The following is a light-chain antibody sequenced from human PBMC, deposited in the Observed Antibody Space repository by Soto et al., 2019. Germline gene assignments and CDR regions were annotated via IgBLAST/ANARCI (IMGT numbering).Light chain of an antibody. CDR3: QQSYSTPPW. V-gene: IGKV1-39*01. J-gene: IGKJ1*01. CDR2: AAS. CDR1: QSISSY. Sequence: IQMTQSPSSLSASVGDRVTITCRASQSISSYLNWYQQKPGKAPKLLIYAASSLQSGVPSRFSGSGSGTDFTLTISSLQPEDFATYYCQQSYSTPPWFGQGTKVDNK.